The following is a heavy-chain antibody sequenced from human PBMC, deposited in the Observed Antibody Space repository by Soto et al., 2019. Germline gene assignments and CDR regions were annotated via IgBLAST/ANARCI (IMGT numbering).Heavy chain of an antibody. CDR2: INPSGGST. V-gene: IGHV1-46*01. CDR1: GYTFTSYY. Sequence: ASVKVSCKASGYTFTSYYMHWVRQAPGQGLEWMGIINPSGGSTSYAQKFQGRVTMTRDTSTSTVYMELSSLRSEDTAVYYCARALTYYYDSSGPREMKYHYGMDVWGQGTTVTVSS. J-gene: IGHJ6*02. CDR3: ARALTYYYDSSGPREMKYHYGMDV. D-gene: IGHD3-22*01.